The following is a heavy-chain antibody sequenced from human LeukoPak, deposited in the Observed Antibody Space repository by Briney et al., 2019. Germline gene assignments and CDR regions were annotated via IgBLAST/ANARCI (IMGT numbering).Heavy chain of an antibody. CDR1: GGSFSGYY. Sequence: SETLSLTCAVYGGSFSGYYWSWIRQPSGKGLEWIGEINHSGSTNYNPSLKSRVTISVDTSKNQFSLKLSSVTAADTAVYYCALVVPAAIKYWGQGTLVTVSS. CDR3: ALVVPAAIKY. J-gene: IGHJ4*02. V-gene: IGHV4-34*01. CDR2: INHSGST. D-gene: IGHD2-2*01.